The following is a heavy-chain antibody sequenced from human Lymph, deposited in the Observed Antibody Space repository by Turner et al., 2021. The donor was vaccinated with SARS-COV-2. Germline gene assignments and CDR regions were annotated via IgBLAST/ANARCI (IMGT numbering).Heavy chain of an antibody. Sequence: QVQLVQSGAEVRKPGASVKVSCKVSGYTLTELSMHWVRQAPGKGLEWMGGFDPEDGDTTYAQKFQGRVTMTEDTSTDTPYMELSSLRSEDTAVYYCAIGSSKPQWLDVFWYWGQGTLVTVSS. CDR2: FDPEDGDT. CDR1: GYTLTELS. J-gene: IGHJ4*02. D-gene: IGHD6-19*01. V-gene: IGHV1-24*01. CDR3: AIGSSKPQWLDVFWY.